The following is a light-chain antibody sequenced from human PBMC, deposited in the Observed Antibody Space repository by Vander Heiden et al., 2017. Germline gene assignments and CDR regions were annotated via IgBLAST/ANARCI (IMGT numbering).Light chain of an antibody. CDR3: QQDDNLPLT. CDR2: DAS. V-gene: IGKV1-33*01. CDR1: QDISNY. J-gene: IGKJ5*01. Sequence: DIQMTQSQSSLSASVGDRVTITCQASQDISNYLNWYQQKPGKAPKLLIYDASNLETGVPSRFSGSGSGTDFTFTISSLQPEDIATYYCQQDDNLPLTFGQGTQMEIK.